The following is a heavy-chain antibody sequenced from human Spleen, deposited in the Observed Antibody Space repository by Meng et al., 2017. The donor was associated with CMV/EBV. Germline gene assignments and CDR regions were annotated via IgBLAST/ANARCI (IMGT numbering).Heavy chain of an antibody. CDR3: ARGDKPLSARYGDYDY. V-gene: IGHV1-18*01. D-gene: IGHD4-17*01. J-gene: IGHJ4*02. Sequence: ASVKVSCKSSGYTFTIYGISWVRQAPGQGLEWMGWISAYHGNTDYAQKLQGRVTMTTDTSTSTAYMELRSLRSDDTAVYYRARGDKPLSARYGDYDYWGQGTLVTVSS. CDR1: GYTFTIYG. CDR2: ISAYHGNT.